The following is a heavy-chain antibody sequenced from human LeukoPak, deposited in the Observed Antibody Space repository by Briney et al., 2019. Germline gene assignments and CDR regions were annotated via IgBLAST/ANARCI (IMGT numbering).Heavy chain of an antibody. CDR2: IMVYNGNT. J-gene: IGHJ6*02. D-gene: IGHD3-10*01. CDR3: ARVTLSGVIIRPGMDV. Sequence: ASVKVSCKASGYNFRSYGFNWVRQAPGQALEWMGGIMVYNGNTKFAQKFQGRITLTTDTSTSPAYMELRSLRSDDTAIYYCARVTLSGVIIRPGMDVWGQGTTVTVSS. V-gene: IGHV1-18*01. CDR1: GYNFRSYG.